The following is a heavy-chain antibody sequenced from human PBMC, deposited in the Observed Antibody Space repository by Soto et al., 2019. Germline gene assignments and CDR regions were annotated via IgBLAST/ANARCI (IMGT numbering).Heavy chain of an antibody. Sequence: GASVKVSCKASGGTFSSYAISWVRQAPGQGLEWMGGIIPIFGTANYAQKFQGRVTITADKSTSTAYMELSSLRSEDTAVYYCARGGEVSSSMIVVVTPYDAFDIWRQGTMVTVSS. V-gene: IGHV1-69*06. CDR1: GGTFSSYA. J-gene: IGHJ3*02. CDR3: ARGGEVSSSMIVVVTPYDAFDI. CDR2: IIPIFGTA. D-gene: IGHD3-22*01.